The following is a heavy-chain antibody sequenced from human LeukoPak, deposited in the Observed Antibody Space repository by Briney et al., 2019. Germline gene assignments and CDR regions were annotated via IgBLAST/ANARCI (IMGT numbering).Heavy chain of an antibody. Sequence: GGSLRLSCAASGFTFTSYWMSWMRQAPGKGLQWVANIKHDGSEQYYVDSVKGRFTISRDNAKNSLYLQMNSLGVEDTAVYYCKPGGAAPGNFDYWGQGALVTVSS. D-gene: IGHD6-13*01. CDR2: IKHDGSEQ. V-gene: IGHV3-7*01. J-gene: IGHJ4*02. CDR3: KPGGAAPGNFDY. CDR1: GFTFTSYW.